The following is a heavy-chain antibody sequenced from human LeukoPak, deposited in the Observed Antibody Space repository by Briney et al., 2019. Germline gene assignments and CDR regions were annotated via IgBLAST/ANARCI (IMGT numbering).Heavy chain of an antibody. CDR2: ISTSSSYI. V-gene: IGHV3-21*01. CDR3: ARDRNSGYSGYAFDC. CDR1: GFTLSSYA. D-gene: IGHD5-12*01. J-gene: IGHJ4*02. Sequence: GGSLRLSCAASGFTLSSYAMSWVRQAPGKGLEWVSSISTSSSYIYYADSVKGRFTISRDNAKNSLYLQMNSLRAEDTAVYYCARDRNSGYSGYAFDCWGQGTLVTVSS.